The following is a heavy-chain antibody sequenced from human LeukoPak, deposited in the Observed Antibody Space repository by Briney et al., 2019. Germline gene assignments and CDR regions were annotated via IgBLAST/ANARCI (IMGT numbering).Heavy chain of an antibody. Sequence: GGSLRLSGAASGFTFSTYLMHWVRQSPGKGLLWVSRINSDGSRTNYADSVKGRFTISRDNAKNTLYLQMNSLRVEDTAVYYCARGGTFDPWGQGTLVTVSS. CDR1: GFTFSTYL. CDR2: INSDGSRT. CDR3: ARGGTFDP. D-gene: IGHD3-16*01. V-gene: IGHV3-74*01. J-gene: IGHJ5*02.